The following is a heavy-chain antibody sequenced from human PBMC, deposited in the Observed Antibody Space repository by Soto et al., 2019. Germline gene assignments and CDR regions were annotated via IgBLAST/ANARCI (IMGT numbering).Heavy chain of an antibody. J-gene: IGHJ5*02. CDR1: GGTFSNYA. CDR3: AKDGGREGYFGNWVDP. Sequence: QVQLVQSGAELKKPGSSVKVSCKASGGTFSNYAITWVRQAPGQGLEWLGRIIPIFGTTDYAQKFQGRVTITADESTTTAYMELSSLRSDDTAVYYCAKDGGREGYFGNWVDPWGQGTLVTVSS. D-gene: IGHD2-15*01. CDR2: IIPIFGTT. V-gene: IGHV1-69*15.